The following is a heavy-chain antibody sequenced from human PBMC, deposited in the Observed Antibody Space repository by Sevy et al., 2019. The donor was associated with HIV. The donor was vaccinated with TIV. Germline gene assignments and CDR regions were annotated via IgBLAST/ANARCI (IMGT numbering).Heavy chain of an antibody. V-gene: IGHV1-18*01. CDR1: GYTFSGYS. CDR2: MNTYNGNT. J-gene: IGHJ4*02. CDR3: ARDTREKSFDY. Sequence: ASLKVSCKASGYTFSGYSISWVRQAPGQGLEWMGWMNTYNGNTKYAQKVQGRVTMTTDTSTGTAYMELRGLRSDDTAVYYCARDTREKSFDYWGQGTLVTVSS.